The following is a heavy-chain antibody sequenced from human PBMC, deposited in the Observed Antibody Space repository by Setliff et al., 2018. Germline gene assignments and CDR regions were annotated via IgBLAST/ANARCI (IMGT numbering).Heavy chain of an antibody. J-gene: IGHJ6*03. V-gene: IGHV4-34*01. D-gene: IGHD2-15*01. CDR2: INHSGST. Sequence: KPSETLSLTCAVYGGSFSGYYWSWIRQPPGKGLEWIGEINHSGSTNYNPSLKSRVTISVDTSKNQFSLKLSSVTAADTAVYYCARVVAASSYYYYMDVWGKGTTVTVSS. CDR3: ARVVAASSYYYYMDV. CDR1: GGSFSGYY.